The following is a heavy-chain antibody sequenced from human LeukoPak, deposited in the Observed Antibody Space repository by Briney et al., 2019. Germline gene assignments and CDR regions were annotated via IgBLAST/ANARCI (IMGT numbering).Heavy chain of an antibody. V-gene: IGHV1-18*01. CDR2: ISAYNGNT. CDR3: ARADSGSYLMINYYYYMDV. Sequence: ASVKVPCKASGYTFTSYGISWVRQAPGQGLEWTGWISAYNGNTNYAQKLQGRVTMTTDTSTSTAYMELRSLRSDDTAVYYCARADSGSYLMINYYYYMDVWGKGTTVTVSS. CDR1: GYTFTSYG. J-gene: IGHJ6*03. D-gene: IGHD1-26*01.